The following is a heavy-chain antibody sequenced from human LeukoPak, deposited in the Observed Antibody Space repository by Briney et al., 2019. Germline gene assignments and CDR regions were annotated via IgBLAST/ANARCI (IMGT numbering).Heavy chain of an antibody. CDR1: GYTFTAYY. CDR2: INPNSGAT. D-gene: IGHD6-13*01. J-gene: IGHJ4*02. CDR3: ARDNTAGGPFDY. V-gene: IGHV1-2*02. Sequence: ASVKVSCKPSGYTFTAYYIHWVRQAPGQGLEWMGWINPNSGATNYAQKFQGRVTMTRDTSISTAYMELSRLRSDDTAVYYCARDNTAGGPFDYWGQGTLVTVSS.